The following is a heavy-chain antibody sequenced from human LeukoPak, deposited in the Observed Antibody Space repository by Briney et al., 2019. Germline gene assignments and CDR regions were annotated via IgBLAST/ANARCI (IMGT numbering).Heavy chain of an antibody. CDR1: GYTFSGYY. J-gene: IGHJ4*02. Sequence: ASVKVSCKASGYTFSGYYVHWVRQAPGQGLEWMGRINPNGDVTNYAQIFQGWVTLTRDTSISTAYMELSRLRSDDTAVYYCATGDYFDFWGQGTLVTVSS. CDR2: INPNGDVT. V-gene: IGHV1-2*04. CDR3: ATGDYFDF.